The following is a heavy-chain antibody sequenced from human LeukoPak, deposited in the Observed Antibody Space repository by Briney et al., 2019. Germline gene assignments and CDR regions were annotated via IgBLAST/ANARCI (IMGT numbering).Heavy chain of an antibody. Sequence: TGGSLRLSCAASGFTFSSYGMHWVRQAPGKGLEWVAVISYGGSNKYYAGSVKGRFTISRDNSKNTLYLQMNSLRAEDTAVYYCAKVGRSGWPDFDYWGQGTLVTVSS. CDR2: ISYGGSNK. CDR3: AKVGRSGWPDFDY. D-gene: IGHD6-19*01. CDR1: GFTFSSYG. J-gene: IGHJ4*02. V-gene: IGHV3-30*18.